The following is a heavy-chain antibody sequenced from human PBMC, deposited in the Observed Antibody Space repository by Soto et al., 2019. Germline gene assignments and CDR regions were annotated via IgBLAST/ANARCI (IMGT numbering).Heavy chain of an antibody. CDR3: ARHGYGGLLMWTFVI. CDR2: IYYSGST. V-gene: IGHV4-39*01. J-gene: IGHJ3*02. CDR1: GGSISSSSYY. Sequence: SETLSLTCTVSGGSISSSSYYWGWIRQPPGKGLEWIGSIYYSGSTYYNPSLKSRVTISVDTSKNQFSLKLSSVTAADTAVYYCARHGYGGLLMWTFVIWGQGTMVTVSS. D-gene: IGHD4-17*01.